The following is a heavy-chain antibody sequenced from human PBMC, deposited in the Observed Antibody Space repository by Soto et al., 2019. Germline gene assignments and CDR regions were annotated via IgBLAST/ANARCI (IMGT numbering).Heavy chain of an antibody. Sequence: SETLSLTCTVSGGSISSSSYYWGWIRQPPGKGLEWIGSIYYSGSTYYNPSLKSRVTISVDTSKNQFSLKLSSVTAADTAVYYCAKGGSGSYSNAYDIWGQGTRVTVS. CDR2: IYYSGST. V-gene: IGHV4-39*01. J-gene: IGHJ3*02. D-gene: IGHD3-10*01. CDR1: GGSISSSSYY. CDR3: AKGGSGSYSNAYDI.